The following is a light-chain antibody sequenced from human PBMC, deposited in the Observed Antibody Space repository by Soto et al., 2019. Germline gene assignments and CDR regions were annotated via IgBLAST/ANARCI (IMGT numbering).Light chain of an antibody. CDR1: QSISSW. CDR2: DAS. CDR3: QHPRT. J-gene: IGKJ1*01. V-gene: IGKV1-5*01. Sequence: DIQVTQSPSTLSASVGDTVTISCRASQSISSWLAWYQQKPGRAPKLLIFDASTLETGVPSRFSGSGSGTEFTLTISSLQPDDFATYYCQHPRTFGQGTQVEIK.